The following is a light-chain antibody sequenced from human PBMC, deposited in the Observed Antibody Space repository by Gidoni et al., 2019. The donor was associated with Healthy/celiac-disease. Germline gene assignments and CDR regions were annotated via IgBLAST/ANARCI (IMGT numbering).Light chain of an antibody. CDR1: HGISSY. CDR2: AAA. CDR3: QQLNSYPRFT. Sequence: DIQLTQSPSFLSASVGDRVTITCLASHGISSYLAWSQQKPGKAPKLLIYAAATLHSGGPSRFSGSGSGTEVTLTISSLQPEDFATYYCQQLNSYPRFTFGPGTKVEIK. J-gene: IGKJ3*01. V-gene: IGKV1-9*01.